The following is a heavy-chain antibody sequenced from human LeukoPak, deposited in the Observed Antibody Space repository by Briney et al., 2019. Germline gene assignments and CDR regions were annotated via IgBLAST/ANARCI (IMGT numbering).Heavy chain of an antibody. D-gene: IGHD1-14*01. J-gene: IGHJ6*04. V-gene: IGHV6-1*01. CDR2: TYYRSKWYN. CDR3: ARVWGIRRWYRPYYYYGMDV. Sequence: SQTLSLTCAISGDSVSSNSAAWNWIRQSPSRGLEWLGRTYYRSKWYNDYAVSVKSRITINPDTSKNQFSLQLNSVTPEDKAVYYCARVWGIRRWYRPYYYYGMDVCGKGSTVTV. CDR1: GDSVSSNSAA.